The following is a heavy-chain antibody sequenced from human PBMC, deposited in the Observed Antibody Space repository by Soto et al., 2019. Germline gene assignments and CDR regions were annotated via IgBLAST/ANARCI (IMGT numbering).Heavy chain of an antibody. V-gene: IGHV4-59*12. Sequence: SETLSLTCTVSGGSISGYYWSWIRQPPGKRLEWIGYIDYYGSTNYNPSLKSRVTISVDTSKKQFSLNLGSVTAADTAVYYCARELYYDSSGYAYWGQGTLVTVSS. CDR2: IDYYGST. J-gene: IGHJ4*02. CDR1: GGSISGYY. CDR3: ARELYYDSSGYAY. D-gene: IGHD3-22*01.